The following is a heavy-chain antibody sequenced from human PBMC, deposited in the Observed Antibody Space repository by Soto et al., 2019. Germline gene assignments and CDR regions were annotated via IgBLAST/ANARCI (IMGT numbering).Heavy chain of an antibody. CDR3: ASLVPATGGIDY. D-gene: IGHD2-2*01. V-gene: IGHV4-39*07. J-gene: IGHJ4*02. Sequence: SETLSLTCSVSGGSIGSSSYYFGWIRQPPGKGLEWIGSLYYTGTTYYNSSLKSRVTISADKSQNQFSLKLSSATAADTAVYYCASLVPATGGIDYWGQGTLVTVSS. CDR1: GGSIGSSSYY. CDR2: LYYTGTT.